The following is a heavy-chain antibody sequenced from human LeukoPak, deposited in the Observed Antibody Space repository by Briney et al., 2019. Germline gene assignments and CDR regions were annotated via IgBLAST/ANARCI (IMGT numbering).Heavy chain of an antibody. CDR3: VNLGYSD. V-gene: IGHV3-7*01. J-gene: IGHJ4*02. Sequence: GGSLRVSCEASGFSFIAAWMTWVRQALGKGLEWVATIKNDGSVKYYVDSVKGRFTLSRDNAKNLVYLQMNSLRVEDTAVYYCVNLGYSDGGQGTLVTVSS. D-gene: IGHD5-12*01. CDR1: GFSFIAAW. CDR2: IKNDGSVK.